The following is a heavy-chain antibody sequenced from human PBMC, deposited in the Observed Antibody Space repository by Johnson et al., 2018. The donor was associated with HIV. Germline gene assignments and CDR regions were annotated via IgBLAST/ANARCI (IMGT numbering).Heavy chain of an antibody. V-gene: IGHV3-30*04. CDR2: MSYDGSNK. CDR3: ARVGVSGYDLAAFDI. J-gene: IGHJ3*02. CDR1: GFKFSDFA. Sequence: QMMLVESGGGVVQPGRSLRLSCAASGFKFSDFAMHWVRQIPGKGLDWVAVMSYDGSNKYYADSEKGRFTISRDNSKNTLDLQMNSLRVEDTAVYYCARVGVSGYDLAAFDIWGRGTMVTVSS. D-gene: IGHD5-12*01.